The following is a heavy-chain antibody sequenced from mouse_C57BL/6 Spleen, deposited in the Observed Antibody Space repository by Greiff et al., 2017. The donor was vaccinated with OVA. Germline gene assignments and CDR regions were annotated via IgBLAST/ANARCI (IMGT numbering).Heavy chain of an antibody. D-gene: IGHD4-1*01. CDR2: IYPGSGSP. CDR3: ARGGLGGTGVEYYCDY. CDR1: GYTFTSYW. J-gene: IGHJ2*01. V-gene: IGHV1-55*01. Sequence: VQLQQPGAELVKPGASVKMSCKASGYTFTSYWITWVKQRPGQGLEWIGDIYPGSGSPNYNEKFKSKATLTVDTSSSTAYMQLSSLTSEDSAVYHCARGGLGGTGVEYYCDYWGQGTTLTVSS.